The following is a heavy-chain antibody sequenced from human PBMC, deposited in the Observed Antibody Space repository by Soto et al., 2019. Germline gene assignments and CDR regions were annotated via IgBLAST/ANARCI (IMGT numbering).Heavy chain of an antibody. J-gene: IGHJ4*01. Sequence: EVQLLESGGGLVKPGGSLRLSCKASGFTFSSYAMSWVRQAQGKELEWVSTISGNSGKTNYAESVKGRFSISRDNSKNTVHLQLDSLRAEDTAVYFCAKLGFVLMELYYFHQWGHGTLVTVSS. CDR2: ISGNSGKT. CDR3: AKLGFVLMELYYFHQ. D-gene: IGHD2-8*01. CDR1: GFTFSSYA. V-gene: IGHV3-23*01.